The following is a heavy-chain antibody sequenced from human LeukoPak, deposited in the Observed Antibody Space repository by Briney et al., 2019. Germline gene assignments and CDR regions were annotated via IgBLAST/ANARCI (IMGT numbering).Heavy chain of an antibody. D-gene: IGHD3-16*01. J-gene: IGHJ6*03. V-gene: IGHV4-4*07. CDR1: GGSIGSYY. CDR3: ARVSADTRLGYYYYYMDV. CDR2: IYTSGST. Sequence: SETLSLTCTVSGGSIGSYYWSWIRQPAGKGLEWIGRIYTSGSTNYNPSLKSRVTMSVDTSKNQFSLKLSSVTAADTAVYYCARVSADTRLGYYYYYMDVWGKGTTVTVSS.